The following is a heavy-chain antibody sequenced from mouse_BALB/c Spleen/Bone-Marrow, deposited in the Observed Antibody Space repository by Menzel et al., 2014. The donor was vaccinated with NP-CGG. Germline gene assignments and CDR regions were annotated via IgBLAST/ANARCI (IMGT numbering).Heavy chain of an antibody. D-gene: IGHD2-4*01. Sequence: QVQLQQSGAELVRPGSSVKISCKASGYAFSSYWMNWVKQRPGQGLEWIGQIYPGDGDTNYNGKFKGKAALTADKSSSTAYTQLSSLTSEDSAVYFCAREGYDYDWFAYWGQGTLVTVSA. J-gene: IGHJ3*01. V-gene: IGHV1-80*01. CDR1: GYAFSSYW. CDR3: AREGYDYDWFAY. CDR2: IYPGDGDT.